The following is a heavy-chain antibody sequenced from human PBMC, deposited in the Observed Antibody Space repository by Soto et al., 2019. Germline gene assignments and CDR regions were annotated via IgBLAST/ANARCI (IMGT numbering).Heavy chain of an antibody. CDR2: IVVGSGNT. CDR3: AAGVPLGYSSGWYGSGYYYYGMDV. D-gene: IGHD6-19*01. Sequence: SVKVSCKASGFTFTSSAVQWVRQARGQRFEWIGWIVVGSGNTNYAQKFQETVTITRDMSTSTAYMELSSLRSEDTAVYYCAAGVPLGYSSGWYGSGYYYYGMDVWGQGTTVTVSS. V-gene: IGHV1-58*01. CDR1: GFTFTSSA. J-gene: IGHJ6*02.